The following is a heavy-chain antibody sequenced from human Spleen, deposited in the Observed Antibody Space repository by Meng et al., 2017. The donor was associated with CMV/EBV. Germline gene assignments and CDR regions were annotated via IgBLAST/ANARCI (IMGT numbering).Heavy chain of an antibody. CDR2: MNTNTGGT. J-gene: IGHJ4*02. Sequence: ASVKVSCKASGYSFTWYYMQWVRQAPGQGLEWMGLMNTNTGGTHYTQKFQGRVTLTRDTSISTAYMELNSLSSDDTAVYFCARKAGSNGRGFDYWGQGTLVTVSS. CDR1: GYSFTWYY. D-gene: IGHD1-14*01. CDR3: ARKAGSNGRGFDY. V-gene: IGHV1-2*02.